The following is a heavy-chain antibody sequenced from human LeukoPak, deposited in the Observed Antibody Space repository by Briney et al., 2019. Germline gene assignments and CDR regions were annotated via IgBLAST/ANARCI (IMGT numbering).Heavy chain of an antibody. CDR1: GGTFSSYA. V-gene: IGHV1-69*06. J-gene: IGHJ4*02. CDR3: ARSPDFRPSVLRYFDWLYPYYFDY. Sequence: SVKVSCKASGGTFSSYAISWVRQAPGQGLEWMGGIIPIFGTANYAQKFQGRVTITADKSTSTAYMELSSLRSEDTAVYYCARSPDFRPSVLRYFDWLYPYYFDYWGQGTLVTVSS. D-gene: IGHD3-9*01. CDR2: IIPIFGTA.